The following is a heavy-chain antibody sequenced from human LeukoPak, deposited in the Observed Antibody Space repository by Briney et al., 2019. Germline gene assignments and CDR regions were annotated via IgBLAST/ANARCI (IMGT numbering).Heavy chain of an antibody. Sequence: PGGSLRLSCAASGFTFSSYAMSWVRQAPGKGLEWVSAISGSGGSTYYADSVKGRFTISRDNAKNLLYLQMNSLRAEDTAVYYCARAPETYGDYGPIYYGMDVWGKGTTVTVSS. J-gene: IGHJ6*04. CDR3: ARAPETYGDYGPIYYGMDV. D-gene: IGHD4-17*01. CDR1: GFTFSSYA. CDR2: ISGSGGST. V-gene: IGHV3-23*01.